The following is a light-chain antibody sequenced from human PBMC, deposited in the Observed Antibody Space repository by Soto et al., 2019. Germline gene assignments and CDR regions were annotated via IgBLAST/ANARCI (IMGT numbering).Light chain of an antibody. V-gene: IGLV2-14*01. CDR1: SSDVGGYNY. CDR3: ISYTSSSTSYV. CDR2: EVS. Sequence: SVLTQPASVSGSPGQSITISCTGTSSDVGGYNYVAWYQQHPGKVPRLMIYEVSNRPSGVSNRFSGSKSGSTASLTISGLQAEDEADYYCISYTSSSTSYVFGTGTKSPS. J-gene: IGLJ1*01.